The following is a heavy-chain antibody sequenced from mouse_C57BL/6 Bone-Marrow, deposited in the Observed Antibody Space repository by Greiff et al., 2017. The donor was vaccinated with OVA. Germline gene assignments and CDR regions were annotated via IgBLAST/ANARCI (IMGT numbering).Heavy chain of an antibody. V-gene: IGHV1-81*01. CDR3: ANYSGSSYARWYFDV. Sequence: VKVVESGAELARPGASVKLSCKASGYTFTSYGISWVKQRTGQGLEWIGEIYPRSGNTYYNEKFKGKATLTADKSSSTAYMELRSLTSDDSAVYFCANYSGSSYARWYFDVWGTGTTVTVSS. D-gene: IGHD1-1*01. CDR2: IYPRSGNT. CDR1: GYTFTSYG. J-gene: IGHJ1*03.